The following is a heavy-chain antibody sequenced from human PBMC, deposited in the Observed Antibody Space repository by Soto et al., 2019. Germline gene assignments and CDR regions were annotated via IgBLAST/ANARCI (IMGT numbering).Heavy chain of an antibody. D-gene: IGHD5-12*01. CDR3: ARGASSGYD. V-gene: IGHV4-59*01. J-gene: IGHJ4*02. Sequence: QVQLQESGPGLVKPSETLSLTCTVSGASISTDYWSWIRQPPGEGLEWIGFISYTGSTTDNPSLKSRVTILLDTSKNQLSLNLSSVTAADTAVYYCARGASSGYDWGQGTLVTVSS. CDR2: ISYTGST. CDR1: GASISTDY.